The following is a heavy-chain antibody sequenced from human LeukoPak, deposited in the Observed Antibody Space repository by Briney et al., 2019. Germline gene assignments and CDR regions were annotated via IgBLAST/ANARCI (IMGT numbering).Heavy chain of an antibody. CDR3: ASRRSGWPNDAFDI. CDR1: GFIFGGYT. Sequence: GGSLRLSCTGSGFIFGGYTMNWVRQAPGKGLEWVSYISPSGSNTFYADSVKGRFTISRDNAQNSLFLQMEGLRVEDTAVYYCASRRSGWPNDAFDIWGQGTMVTVTS. J-gene: IGHJ3*02. D-gene: IGHD6-19*01. CDR2: ISPSGSNT. V-gene: IGHV3-48*01.